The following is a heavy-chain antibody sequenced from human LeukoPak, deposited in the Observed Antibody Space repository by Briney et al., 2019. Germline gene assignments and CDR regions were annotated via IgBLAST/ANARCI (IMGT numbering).Heavy chain of an antibody. CDR3: ARVVGYDSSGYYDPSFDY. J-gene: IGHJ4*02. Sequence: PSETLSLTCTVSGYSISSGYYWGWIRQPPGKGLEWIGSIYHSGSTYYNPSLKSRVTISVDTSKNQFSLKLSSVTAADTAVYYCARVVGYDSSGYYDPSFDYWGQGTLVTVSS. CDR1: GYSISSGYY. CDR2: IYHSGST. V-gene: IGHV4-38-2*02. D-gene: IGHD3-22*01.